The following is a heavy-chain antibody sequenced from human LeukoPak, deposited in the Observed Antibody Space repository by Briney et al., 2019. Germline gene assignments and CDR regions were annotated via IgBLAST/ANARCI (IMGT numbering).Heavy chain of an antibody. J-gene: IGHJ4*02. CDR1: GFTFSSYW. CDR2: INSDGSST. Sequence: GGSLRLSCAASGFTFSSYWMHWVRQAPGKGLVWVSRINSDGSSTSYADSVKGRFTISRDNAKNSLYLQMNSLRAEDTAVYYCAREGSSGWYVFFDYWGQGTLVTVSS. CDR3: AREGSSGWYVFFDY. V-gene: IGHV3-74*01. D-gene: IGHD6-19*01.